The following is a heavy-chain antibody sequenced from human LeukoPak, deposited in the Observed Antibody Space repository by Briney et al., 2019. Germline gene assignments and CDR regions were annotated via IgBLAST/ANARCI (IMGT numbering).Heavy chain of an antibody. V-gene: IGHV3-23*01. J-gene: IGHJ4*02. CDR2: ISGSGGST. Sequence: GGSLRLSCAAPGFTFSSYAMSWVRQAPGKGLEWVSAISGSGGSTYYADSVKGRFIISRDNSKNTLYLQMSSLRAEDTAVYYCAKGRNYYDSSGYLPTIFDYWGQGTLVTVSS. D-gene: IGHD3-22*01. CDR1: GFTFSSYA. CDR3: AKGRNYYDSSGYLPTIFDY.